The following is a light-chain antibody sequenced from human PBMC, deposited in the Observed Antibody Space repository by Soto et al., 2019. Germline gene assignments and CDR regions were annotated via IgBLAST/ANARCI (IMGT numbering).Light chain of an antibody. CDR3: HQRRSWPRT. J-gene: IGKJ1*01. CDR2: GAS. CDR1: QSVSSK. V-gene: IGKV3-15*01. Sequence: EIVMTQSPATLSVSPVERATLSCMASQSVSSKLAWYQQKPGQAPRLLIYGASTRATGIPARFSASGSGTDFTLTISDVQPEDFALYYCHQRRSWPRTCGQGTKGDIK.